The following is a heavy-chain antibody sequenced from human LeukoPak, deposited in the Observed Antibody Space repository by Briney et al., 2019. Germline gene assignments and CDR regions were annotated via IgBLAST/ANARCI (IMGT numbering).Heavy chain of an antibody. D-gene: IGHD3-9*01. CDR3: ARADKLYFDY. J-gene: IGHJ4*02. CDR2: IYYSGST. CDR1: GGSISSYY. V-gene: IGHV4-59*01. Sequence: SETLSLTCTVSGGSISSYYWSWIRQPPGKGLEWIGYIYYSGSTNYNPSLESRVTISVDTSKNQFSLKLRSVTAADTAVYYCARADKLYFDYWGQGTLVTVSS.